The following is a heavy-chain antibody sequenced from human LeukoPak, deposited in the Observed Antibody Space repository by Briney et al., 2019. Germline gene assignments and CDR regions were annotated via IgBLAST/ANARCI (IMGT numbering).Heavy chain of an antibody. CDR1: GYIFTNYS. V-gene: IGHV1-18*01. D-gene: IGHD2-15*01. J-gene: IGHJ6*02. CDR2: ISTYNGNT. CDR3: ARTGENPPAATLYGMDV. Sequence: ASVKVSCKASGYIFTNYSLSWVRQAPGHGLEWMGWISTYNGNTNYAQKFQGRVTITADESTSTAYMELSSLRSEDTAVYYCARTGENPPAATLYGMDVWGQGTTVTVSS.